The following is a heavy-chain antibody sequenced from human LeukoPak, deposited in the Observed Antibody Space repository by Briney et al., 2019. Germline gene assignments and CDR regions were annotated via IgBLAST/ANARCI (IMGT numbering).Heavy chain of an antibody. D-gene: IGHD6-6*01. Sequence: GGSLRLSCAASGFTFSSYAMHWVRQAPGKGLEWVAVISYDGSNKYYADSVKGRFTISRDNSKNTLYLQMNSLRAEDTAVYYCAREYGSSSGFFDYWGQGTLVTVSS. CDR2: ISYDGSNK. CDR3: AREYGSSSGFFDY. CDR1: GFTFSSYA. V-gene: IGHV3-30-3*01. J-gene: IGHJ4*02.